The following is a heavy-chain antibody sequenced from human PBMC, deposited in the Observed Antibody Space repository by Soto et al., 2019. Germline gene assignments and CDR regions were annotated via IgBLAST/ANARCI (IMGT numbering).Heavy chain of an antibody. Sequence: GGSLRLCFAASGFTFSSYAMSWVRQAPGKGLEWVSAISGSGGSTYYADSVKGRFTISRDNSKNTLYLQMNSLRAEDTAVYYCATSSDAVQAAPYYGMDVWGQGTTVTVSS. CDR2: ISGSGGST. V-gene: IGHV3-23*01. CDR1: GFTFSSYA. J-gene: IGHJ6*02. CDR3: ATSSDAVQAAPYYGMDV. D-gene: IGHD2-2*01.